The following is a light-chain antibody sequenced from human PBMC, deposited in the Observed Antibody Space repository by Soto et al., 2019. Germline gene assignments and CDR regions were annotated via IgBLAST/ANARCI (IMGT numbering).Light chain of an antibody. J-gene: IGKJ1*01. CDR3: QQPSNWPPWT. V-gene: IGKV3-11*01. CDR2: DAS. Sequence: EIVLTQSPATLSLSPGERATLSCRASQSVSSNLAWYQQKPGQAPRLLIYDASNRATGIPDRFSGSGSGTDFTLTISSLEPEDFAVYYCQQPSNWPPWTFGQGSKVEIK. CDR1: QSVSSN.